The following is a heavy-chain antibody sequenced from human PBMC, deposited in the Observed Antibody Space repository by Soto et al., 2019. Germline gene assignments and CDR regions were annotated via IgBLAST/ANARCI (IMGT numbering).Heavy chain of an antibody. D-gene: IGHD2-8*01. CDR1: GLTFSNAW. V-gene: IGHV3-15*07. CDR3: TTDPVMVYAIRDY. CDR2: IKSKTDGGTT. J-gene: IGHJ4*02. Sequence: GGSLRHSWAASGLTFSNAWMSWVRQATGKGLEWVGRIKSKTDGGTTDYAAPVKGRFTISRDDSKNTLYLQMNSLKTEDTAVYYCTTDPVMVYAIRDYWGQGTLVTVSS.